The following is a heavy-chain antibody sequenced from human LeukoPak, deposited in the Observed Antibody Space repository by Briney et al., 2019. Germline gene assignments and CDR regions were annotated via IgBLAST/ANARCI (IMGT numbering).Heavy chain of an antibody. CDR1: AGSINRYY. D-gene: IGHD2-2*01. CDR2: IYDRGNT. Sequence: SETLSLTCTVPAGSINRYYWSWIRQPPGKGLGWIGYIYDRGNTNYNPSLKSRVTISLDTSKNQFSLKLSSATAADTAVYYCARHRDLPAEIDYWGQGTLVTVSS. V-gene: IGHV4-59*08. CDR3: ARHRDLPAEIDY. J-gene: IGHJ4*02.